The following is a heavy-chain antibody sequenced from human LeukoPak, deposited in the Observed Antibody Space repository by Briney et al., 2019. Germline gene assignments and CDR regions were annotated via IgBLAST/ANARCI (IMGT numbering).Heavy chain of an antibody. J-gene: IGHJ6*02. CDR2: INHSGST. Sequence: KPSETLSLTCAAYGGSFSGYYWSWIRQPPGKGLEWIGEINHSGSTNYNPSLKSRVTISVDTSKNQFSLKLSSVTAADTAVYYCARWYSGSYLSYYYGMDVWGQGTTVTVSS. CDR3: ARWYSGSYLSYYYGMDV. V-gene: IGHV4-34*01. D-gene: IGHD1-26*01. CDR1: GGSFSGYY.